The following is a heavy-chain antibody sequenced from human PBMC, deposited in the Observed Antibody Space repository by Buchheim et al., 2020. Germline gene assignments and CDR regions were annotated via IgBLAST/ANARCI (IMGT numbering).Heavy chain of an antibody. CDR3: AREYRDGYNY. Sequence: EVQLVESGGGLVRPGGSLRLSCAASGFPFSSYEMNWVRQAPGEGLEWVSYISSGGSTIYYVDSVKGRFTISRDNAKNSLYLQMNSLRAEDTAVYYCAREYRDGYNYWGQGTL. CDR1: GFPFSSYE. CDR2: ISSGGSTI. J-gene: IGHJ4*02. V-gene: IGHV3-48*03. D-gene: IGHD5-24*01.